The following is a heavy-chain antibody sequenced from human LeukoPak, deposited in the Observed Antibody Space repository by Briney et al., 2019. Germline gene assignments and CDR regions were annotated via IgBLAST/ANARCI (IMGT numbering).Heavy chain of an antibody. V-gene: IGHV4-39*07. D-gene: IGHD3-22*01. CDR1: GGSISSSSYY. CDR2: IYYSGST. J-gene: IGHJ4*02. CDR3: ARVDSSGYYGFDY. Sequence: SETLSLTCTVSGGSISSSSYYWGWIRQPPGKGLEWIGSIYYSGSTYYNPSLKSRVTISVDTSKNQFSLKLSSVTAADTAVYYCARVDSSGYYGFDYWGQGTLVTVSS.